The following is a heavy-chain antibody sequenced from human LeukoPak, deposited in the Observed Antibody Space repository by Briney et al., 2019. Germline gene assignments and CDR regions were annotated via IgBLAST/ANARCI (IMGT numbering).Heavy chain of an antibody. CDR3: AKGSDYGFSSFDS. CDR1: GFTFSSYT. Sequence: PGGSLRLSCAASGFTFSSYTLNWVRQAPGKGLEWVCAINWNSGVTAYADSVKGRFTISRDNTWNYLHLDMNSLRAEDTAFYYCAKGSDYGFSSFDSWGQGTLVIVSS. J-gene: IGHJ4*02. D-gene: IGHD4-17*01. CDR2: INWNSGVT. V-gene: IGHV3-20*04.